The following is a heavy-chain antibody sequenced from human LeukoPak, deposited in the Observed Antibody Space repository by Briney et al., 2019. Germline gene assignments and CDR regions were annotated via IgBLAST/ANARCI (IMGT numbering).Heavy chain of an antibody. D-gene: IGHD3-9*01. V-gene: IGHV5-51*01. CDR2: IYPGDSDT. CDR3: AIVRYFDWLSFDY. CDR1: GYSFNTYW. Sequence: GESLKISCRGSGYSFNTYWIGWVRQMPGKGLEWMGIIYPGDSDTRYSPSFQGQVTISADKSISTAYLQWSSLKASDTAMYYCAIVRYFDWLSFDYWGQGTLVTVSS. J-gene: IGHJ4*02.